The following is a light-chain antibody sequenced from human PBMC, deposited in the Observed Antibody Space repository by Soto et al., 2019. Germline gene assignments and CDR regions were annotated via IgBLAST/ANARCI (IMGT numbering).Light chain of an antibody. CDR2: EVS. CDR3: SSYTSSSTLV. CDR1: SSDVGGYNY. V-gene: IGLV2-14*01. Sequence: QSALTQPASVSGSPGQSITISCTGTSSDVGGYNYVSWYQQHPGKAPKLMIYEVSNRPSGVSNRFSGSKSGNTASLTISGRQAEYEDDYYCSSYTSSSTLVFGGGTKLTVL. J-gene: IGLJ2*01.